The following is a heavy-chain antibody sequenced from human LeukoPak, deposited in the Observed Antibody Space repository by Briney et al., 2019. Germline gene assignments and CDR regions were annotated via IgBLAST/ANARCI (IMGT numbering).Heavy chain of an antibody. CDR1: GFTFTSSA. CDR3: AADSPYDSSGYYPYDFDY. D-gene: IGHD3-22*01. V-gene: IGHV1-58*01. Sequence: SVKVSCKASGFTFTSSAVQWVRQARGQRLEWIGWIVVGSGNTNYAQKFQERVTITRDMSTSTAYMELSSLRSEDTAVYYCAADSPYDSSGYYPYDFDYWGQGTLVTVSS. J-gene: IGHJ4*02. CDR2: IVVGSGNT.